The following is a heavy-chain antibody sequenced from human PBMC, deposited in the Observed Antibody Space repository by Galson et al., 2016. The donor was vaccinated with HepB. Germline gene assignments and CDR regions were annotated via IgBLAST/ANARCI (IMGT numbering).Heavy chain of an antibody. CDR1: GINFSSYW. J-gene: IGHJ4*02. Sequence: SLRLSCAASGINFSSYWMHWVRQAPGKGLVWVSRINTDSSTTTYVDSVKGRFTISRDNDQKTLYLQMNSLRVEDTAVYYCARVMRPGYKYGLKAFDYWGQGTLVTVSS. CDR3: ARVMRPGYKYGLKAFDY. CDR2: INTDSSTT. V-gene: IGHV3-74*01. D-gene: IGHD5-18*01.